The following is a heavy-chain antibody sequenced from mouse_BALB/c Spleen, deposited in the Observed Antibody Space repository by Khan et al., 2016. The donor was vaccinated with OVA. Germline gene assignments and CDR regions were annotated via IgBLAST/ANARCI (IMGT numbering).Heavy chain of an antibody. Sequence: VQLKESGPGLVKPSQSLSLTCTVTGYSITTNYAWDWIRQFPGNKLEWMGYISYSGSTSYNPSLKSRISITRATSKNQFFLQLNSVTTEDTDTYYCERKNYYGYAVDYWGQGTSVTVSS. CDR1: GYSITTNYA. CDR2: ISYSGST. V-gene: IGHV3-2*02. J-gene: IGHJ4*01. D-gene: IGHD1-1*01. CDR3: ERKNYYGYAVDY.